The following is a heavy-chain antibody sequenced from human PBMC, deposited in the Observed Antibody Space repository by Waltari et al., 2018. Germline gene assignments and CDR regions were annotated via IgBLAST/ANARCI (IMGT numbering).Heavy chain of an antibody. CDR3: ARGARRTTVTTGWWYFDL. J-gene: IGHJ2*01. Sequence: EVQLVESGGGLVQPGGSLRLSCAASGFTYSMYWMQWVRKAPGKGLVWVSRSNSDGSSTSYADSVKGRFTISKDNAKNTVYLQMNSLRAEDTAIYYCARGARRTTVTTGWWYFDLWGRGTLVTVSS. D-gene: IGHD4-17*01. CDR1: GFTYSMYW. CDR2: SNSDGSST. V-gene: IGHV3-74*01.